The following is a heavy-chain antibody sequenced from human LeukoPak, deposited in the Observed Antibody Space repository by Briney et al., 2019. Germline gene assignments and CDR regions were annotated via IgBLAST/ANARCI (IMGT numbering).Heavy chain of an antibody. Sequence: SETLSLTCAVSGGSISSGGYSWSWIRQPPGKGLEWIGYIYYSGSTYYNPSLKSRVTISVDTSKNQFSLKLSSVTAADTAVYYCARVWFTSPSSSPGKYYYYYMDVWGKGTTVTVSS. CDR2: IYYSGST. CDR3: ARVWFTSPSSSPGKYYYYYMDV. J-gene: IGHJ6*03. CDR1: GGSISSGGYS. D-gene: IGHD6-6*01. V-gene: IGHV4-30-4*07.